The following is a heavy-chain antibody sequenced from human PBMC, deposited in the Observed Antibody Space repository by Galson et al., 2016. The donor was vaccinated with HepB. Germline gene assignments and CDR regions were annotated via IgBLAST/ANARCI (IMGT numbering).Heavy chain of an antibody. Sequence: SLRLSCAASGFTLSTYAMSWVRQAPGKGLEWVSTTRGNGGSTSYADSVKGRFTISRDSSKNTVYLQMNSLRAGDTAVYYCAKGGMLIPRFDYWGQGTLVTVSS. CDR3: AKGGMLIPRFDY. J-gene: IGHJ4*02. CDR1: GFTLSTYA. CDR2: TRGNGGST. D-gene: IGHD3-16*01. V-gene: IGHV3-23*01.